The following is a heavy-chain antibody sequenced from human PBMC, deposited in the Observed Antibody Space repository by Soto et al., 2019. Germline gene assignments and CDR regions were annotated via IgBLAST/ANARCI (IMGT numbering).Heavy chain of an antibody. Sequence: GGSLRLSCAASGFTFSSYAMSWVRQALGKGLEWVSAISGSGGSTYYADSVKGRFTISRDNSKNTLYLQMNSLRAEDTAVYYCAKDVTYYYGSGGKNWGQGTLVTVSS. CDR1: GFTFSSYA. CDR2: ISGSGGST. D-gene: IGHD3-10*01. J-gene: IGHJ4*02. CDR3: AKDVTYYYGSGGKN. V-gene: IGHV3-23*01.